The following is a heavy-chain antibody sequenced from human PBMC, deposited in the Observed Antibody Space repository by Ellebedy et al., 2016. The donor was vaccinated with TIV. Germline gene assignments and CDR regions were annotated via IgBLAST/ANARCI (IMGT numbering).Heavy chain of an antibody. V-gene: IGHV4-31*03. CDR1: GGSISSGGYY. CDR3: ARVNYDILTGLQNWFDP. CDR2: IYYSGST. D-gene: IGHD3-9*01. Sequence: SETLSLTXTVSGGSISSGGYYWSWIRQHPGKGLEWIGYIYYSGSTYYNPSLKSRVTISVDTSKNQFSLKLSSVTAADTAVYYCARVNYDILTGLQNWFDPWGQGTLVTVSS. J-gene: IGHJ5*02.